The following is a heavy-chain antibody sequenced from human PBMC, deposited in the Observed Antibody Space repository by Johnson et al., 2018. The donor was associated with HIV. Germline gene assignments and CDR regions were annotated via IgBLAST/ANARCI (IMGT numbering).Heavy chain of an antibody. D-gene: IGHD1-14*01. CDR3: ARERVRGNQDGAFDM. J-gene: IGHJ3*02. Sequence: QVQVVESGGGVVQPGRSLRLSCAASGFTFSSYAMHWVRQAPGKGLEWVAVISYDGSNKYYADSVKGRFTISRDNSKNTLYLQMNSLRAEDTAGYYCARERVRGNQDGAFDMGGRGTVVTVSS. CDR1: GFTFSSYA. CDR2: ISYDGSNK. V-gene: IGHV3-30*14.